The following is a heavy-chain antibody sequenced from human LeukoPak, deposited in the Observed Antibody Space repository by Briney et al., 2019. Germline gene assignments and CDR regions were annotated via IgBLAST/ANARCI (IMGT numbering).Heavy chain of an antibody. V-gene: IGHV3-21*01. CDR2: ISSSSSYI. Sequence: GGALILSCGASGCTFSSCSMNWVGRAPGKGLEGGSSISSSSSYIYYANSVKGRFTISRDNAKNSLYLQMNSLRAEDTAVYYCARVSGYSHGPLDAFDIWGQGTMVTVSS. D-gene: IGHD5-18*01. CDR1: GCTFSSCS. CDR3: ARVSGYSHGPLDAFDI. J-gene: IGHJ3*02.